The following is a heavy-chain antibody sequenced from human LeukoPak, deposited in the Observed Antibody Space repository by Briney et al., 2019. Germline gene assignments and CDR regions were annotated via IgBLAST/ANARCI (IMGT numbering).Heavy chain of an antibody. CDR3: ARDLGSGWYVNWFDP. J-gene: IGHJ5*02. D-gene: IGHD6-19*01. CDR1: GYIFTGYY. Sequence: GASVKVSCKASGYIFTGYYIHWVRQAPGQGLEWMGWIDPNSGGTKYAQKFQGRVTMTRDTSINAAHMEMSRLRYDDTAMYYCARDLGSGWYVNWFDPWGQGTLVTVSS. CDR2: IDPNSGGT. V-gene: IGHV1-2*02.